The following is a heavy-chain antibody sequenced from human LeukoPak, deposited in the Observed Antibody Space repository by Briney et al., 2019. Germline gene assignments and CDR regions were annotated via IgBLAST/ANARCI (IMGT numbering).Heavy chain of an antibody. V-gene: IGHV3-9*01. D-gene: IGHD5-24*01. Sequence: GGSLRLSCAASGFTFDDYAMHWVRQAPGKGLEWVSGISWNSGSIGYADSVKGRFTISRDNSDNTIFLQMNSLKVEDTAMYYCAKGISDDGYNFERGADYWGQGSLVTVSS. CDR2: ISWNSGSI. CDR3: AKGISDDGYNFERGADY. J-gene: IGHJ4*02. CDR1: GFTFDDYA.